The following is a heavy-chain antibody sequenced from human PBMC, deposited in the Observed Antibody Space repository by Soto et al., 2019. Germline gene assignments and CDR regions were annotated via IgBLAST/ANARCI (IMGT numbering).Heavy chain of an antibody. CDR3: ARGEDYYDSSGYYPNWFDP. J-gene: IGHJ5*02. Sequence: GGSLRLSCAASGFTFSSYAMHWVRQAPGKGLEWVAVISHDGSNKYYADSVKGRFTISRDNSKNTLYLQMNSLRAEDTAVYYCARGEDYYDSSGYYPNWFDPWGQGTLVTVSS. CDR1: GFTFSSYA. V-gene: IGHV3-30-3*01. CDR2: ISHDGSNK. D-gene: IGHD3-22*01.